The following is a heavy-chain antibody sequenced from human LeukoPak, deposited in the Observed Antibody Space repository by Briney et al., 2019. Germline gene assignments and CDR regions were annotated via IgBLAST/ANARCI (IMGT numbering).Heavy chain of an antibody. CDR1: GYTFTGYY. CDR3: ARRLSGSYLDY. V-gene: IGHV1-2*06. D-gene: IGHD1-26*01. CDR2: INPKSGGT. J-gene: IGHJ4*02. Sequence: ASVKVSCKASGYTFTGYYMHWVRQAPGQGLEWMGRINPKSGGTNYAQKFQGRVTMTRDTSISTAYMELSRLRSDDTAVYYCARRLSGSYLDYWGQGTLVTVSS.